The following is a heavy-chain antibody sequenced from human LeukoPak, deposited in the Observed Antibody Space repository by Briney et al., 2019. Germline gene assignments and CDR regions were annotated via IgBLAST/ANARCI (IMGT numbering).Heavy chain of an antibody. CDR1: GFTFSSYS. D-gene: IGHD5-18*01. Sequence: GGSLRLSCAASGFTFSSYSMDWVRQAPGNGLEWVSSISSSSSYIYYADSVKGRFTISRDNARNSLYLQMNSLRAEDTAVYYCARALDTTTDYLDYWGQGNLVTVSS. J-gene: IGHJ4*02. V-gene: IGHV3-21*06. CDR3: ARALDTTTDYLDY. CDR2: ISSSSSYI.